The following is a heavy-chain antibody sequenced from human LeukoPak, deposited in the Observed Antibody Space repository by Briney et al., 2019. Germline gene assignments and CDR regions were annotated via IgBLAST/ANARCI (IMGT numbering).Heavy chain of an antibody. CDR1: GFTFSSYA. Sequence: PGGSLRLSCAASGFTFSSYAMSWVRQAPGKGLEWVSAISGSGGSTYYADSVKGRFTISRDNAKNSLYLQMNSLRAEDTAVYYCARERFGYPYYWGQGTLVTVSS. J-gene: IGHJ4*02. V-gene: IGHV3-23*01. CDR2: ISGSGGST. CDR3: ARERFGYPYY. D-gene: IGHD3-10*01.